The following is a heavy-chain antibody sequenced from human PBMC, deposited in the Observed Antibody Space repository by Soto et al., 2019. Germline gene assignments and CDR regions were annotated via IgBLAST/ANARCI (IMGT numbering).Heavy chain of an antibody. CDR2: ITYDGNDK. CDR3: AKDSITSSGGHFDY. CDR1: GFSFSRYN. Sequence: VHLVESGGGVVQPGRSLRLSCAASGFSFSRYNMHWVRQAPGKGLEWVTLITYDGNDKYYADSVKGRFTISRDNSKNTFFLQMNSLRPEDTAVYYCAKDSITSSGGHFDYWGQGTLVTVSS. J-gene: IGHJ4*02. D-gene: IGHD6-6*01. V-gene: IGHV3-30*18.